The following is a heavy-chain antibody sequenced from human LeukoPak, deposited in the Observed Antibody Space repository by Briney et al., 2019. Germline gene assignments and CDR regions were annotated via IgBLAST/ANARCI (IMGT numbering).Heavy chain of an antibody. CDR2: IIPIFGTA. D-gene: IGHD5-12*01. Sequence: ASVKVSCKASGGTFSSYAISWVRQAPGQGLEWMGGIIPIFGTANYAQKFQGRVTITADKSTSTAYMELSSLRSEDTAVYYCASTSGYDHRFDPWGQGTLVTVSS. V-gene: IGHV1-69*06. CDR3: ASTSGYDHRFDP. J-gene: IGHJ5*02. CDR1: GGTFSSYA.